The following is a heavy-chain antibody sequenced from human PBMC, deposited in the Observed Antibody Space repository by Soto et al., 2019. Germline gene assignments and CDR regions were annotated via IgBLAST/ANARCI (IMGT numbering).Heavy chain of an antibody. J-gene: IGHJ6*04. V-gene: IGHV3-15*07. CDR1: GLTISNAW. CDR2: IKTNTEGGPT. CDR3: TTGSVEGV. Sequence: EVQLVESGGGFIYPGGSLRLSCAASGLTISNAWMNWVRQAPGKGLEWVGRIKTNTEGGPTDYAAAVKGRFTVSRDDSKNTLYLQMNSLKIEDTAVYYCTTGSVEGVWGKGTTVTVSS. D-gene: IGHD2-15*01.